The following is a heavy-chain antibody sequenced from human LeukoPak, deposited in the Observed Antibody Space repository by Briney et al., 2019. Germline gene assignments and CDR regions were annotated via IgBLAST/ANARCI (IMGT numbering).Heavy chain of an antibody. J-gene: IGHJ4*02. CDR1: GGSISSYY. Sequence: PSETLSLTCTVSGGSISSYYWSWIRQPPGKGLEWIGYIYYSGSTNYNPSLKSRVTISVDTSKNQFSLKLSSVAAADTAVYYCARHAYSSGAYHLPWYFDYWGQGTLVTVSS. V-gene: IGHV4-59*08. D-gene: IGHD3-10*01. CDR3: ARHAYSSGAYHLPWYFDY. CDR2: IYYSGST.